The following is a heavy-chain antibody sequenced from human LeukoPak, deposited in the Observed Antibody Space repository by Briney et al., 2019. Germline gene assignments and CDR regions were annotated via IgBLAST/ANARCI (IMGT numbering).Heavy chain of an antibody. CDR2: ISGSGGST. D-gene: IGHD4-17*01. J-gene: IGHJ4*02. Sequence: GGSLRLSCAASGFTFSSYAMSWVRQAPGKGLEWVSAISGSGGSTYYADSVKGRFTISRDNSKNTLYLQMNGLRAEDTAVYYCAKGGIMSTVTPRPYFDYWGQGTLVTVSS. V-gene: IGHV3-23*01. CDR3: AKGGIMSTVTPRPYFDY. CDR1: GFTFSSYA.